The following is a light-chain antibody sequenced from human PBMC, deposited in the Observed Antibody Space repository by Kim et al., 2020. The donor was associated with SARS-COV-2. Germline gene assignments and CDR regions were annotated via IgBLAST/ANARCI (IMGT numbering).Light chain of an antibody. J-gene: IGKJ1*01. CDR2: AAS. V-gene: IGKV3-15*01. Sequence: EIVMTQSPATLSVSAGERVTLSCRASQSVSTKLAWYQQKPGQPPRLLIYAASIRATDIPTRFSGSGSGTEFTLTISSLQSEDFALYYCQQYNDWPPWTFGQGTKV. CDR3: QQYNDWPPWT. CDR1: QSVSTK.